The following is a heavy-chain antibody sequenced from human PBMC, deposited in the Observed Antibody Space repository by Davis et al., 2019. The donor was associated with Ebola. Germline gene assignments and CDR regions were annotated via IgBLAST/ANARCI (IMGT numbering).Heavy chain of an antibody. CDR3: ARGFWSGYYYLDY. D-gene: IGHD3-3*01. J-gene: IGHJ4*02. V-gene: IGHV4-59*12. CDR1: GGSISSYY. Sequence: PGGSLRLSCTVSGGSISSYYWSWIRQPPGKGLEWIGYIYYSGSTNYNPSLKSRVTISVDTSKNQFSLKLSSVTAADTAVYYCARGFWSGYYYLDYWGQGTLVTVSS. CDR2: IYYSGST.